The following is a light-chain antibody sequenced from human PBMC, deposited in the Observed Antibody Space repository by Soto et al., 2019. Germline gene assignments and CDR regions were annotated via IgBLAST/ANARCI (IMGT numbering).Light chain of an antibody. CDR3: MQGTHWPPVT. CDR1: QSLVYSDGNTY. Sequence: DVVMTQSPLSLPVTLGQPASISCRSSQSLVYSDGNTYLNWFQQRPGQSPRRLISKVSNRDSGVPDRFSGSGSGTDFTLKISRVEAEDLGVYYCMQGTHWPPVTFGQGTKLEIK. V-gene: IGKV2-30*01. J-gene: IGKJ2*01. CDR2: KVS.